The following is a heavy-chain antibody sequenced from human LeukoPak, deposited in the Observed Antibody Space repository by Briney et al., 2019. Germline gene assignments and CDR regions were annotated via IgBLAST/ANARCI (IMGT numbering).Heavy chain of an antibody. CDR2: IYHSGST. CDR3: ARATYYDILTGSYYFDY. Sequence: PSETLSLTCAVSGGSISSGGYSWSWIRQPPGKGLEWIGYIYHSGSTYYNPSLKSRVTISVDRSKNQFSLKLSSVTAADTAVYYCARATYYDILTGSYYFDYWGQGTLVTVSS. CDR1: GGSISSGGYS. V-gene: IGHV4-30-2*01. J-gene: IGHJ4*02. D-gene: IGHD3-9*01.